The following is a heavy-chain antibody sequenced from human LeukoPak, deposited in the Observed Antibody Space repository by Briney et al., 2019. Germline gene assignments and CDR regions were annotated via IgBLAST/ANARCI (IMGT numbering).Heavy chain of an antibody. CDR2: ISGSGGST. J-gene: IGHJ4*02. CDR1: GFTFSSYG. V-gene: IGHV3-23*01. D-gene: IGHD4-17*01. CDR3: AKDRATVTTRYFDY. Sequence: GGSLRLSCAASGFTFSSYGMSWVRQAPGKGLEWVSAISGSGGSTYYADSVKGRITISRDNSKNTLYLQMNSLRAEDTAVYYCAKDRATVTTRYFDYWGQGTLVTVSS.